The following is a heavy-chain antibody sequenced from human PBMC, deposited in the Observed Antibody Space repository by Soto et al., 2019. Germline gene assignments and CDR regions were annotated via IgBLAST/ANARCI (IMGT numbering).Heavy chain of an antibody. Sequence: QVQLQESGPGLVKPSGTLSLTCAVSGGSISSSKWWSWVRQPPGKGMEWIGEIDHSESTNYKPSHKSQVTISVDKSKNQFSLKLSSVTAADTPVYYCASNTAAALPLYYWGQGTLVTVFS. J-gene: IGHJ4*02. V-gene: IGHV4-4*02. D-gene: IGHD6-25*01. CDR1: GGSISSSKW. CDR2: IDHSEST. CDR3: ASNTAAALPLYY.